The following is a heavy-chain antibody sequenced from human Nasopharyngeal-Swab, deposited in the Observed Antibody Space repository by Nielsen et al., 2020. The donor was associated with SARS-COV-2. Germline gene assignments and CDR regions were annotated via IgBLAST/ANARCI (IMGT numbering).Heavy chain of an antibody. D-gene: IGHD2-15*01. CDR3: ARGRWNYYYYYGMDV. V-gene: IGHV3-48*04. J-gene: IGHJ6*02. CDR1: GFTFSSYS. CDR2: ISSSSSTI. Sequence: GESLKISCAASGFTFSSYSMNWVRQAPGKGLEWVSYISSSSSTIYYVDSVKGRFTISRDNAKNSLYLQMNSLRAEDTAVYYCARGRWNYYYYYGMDVWGQGTTVTVSS.